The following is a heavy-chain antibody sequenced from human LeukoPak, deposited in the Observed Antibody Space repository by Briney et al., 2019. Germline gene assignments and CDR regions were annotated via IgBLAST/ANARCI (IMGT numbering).Heavy chain of an antibody. Sequence: GGSLRLSCAASGFTFSSYSMNWVRQAPGKGLEWVSSISSSSSYIYYADSVKGRFTISRDNAKNSLYLQMNSLRAEDTAVYYCAREDNWNDYYGMDVWGQGTTVTVSS. CDR3: AREDNWNDYYGMDV. CDR2: ISSSSSYI. CDR1: GFTFSSYS. J-gene: IGHJ6*02. V-gene: IGHV3-21*01. D-gene: IGHD1-1*01.